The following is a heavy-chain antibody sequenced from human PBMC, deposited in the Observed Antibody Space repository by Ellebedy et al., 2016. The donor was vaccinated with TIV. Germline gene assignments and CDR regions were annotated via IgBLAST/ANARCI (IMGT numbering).Heavy chain of an antibody. Sequence: PGGSLRLSCAASGFTFNIDVMTWVRQAPGKGPEWVALITATGRSTYYAESVKGRFTISRDNSKNTLYLQMNNLRADDTAVYYCANRAQLWSRFDYWGRGTLVTVSS. CDR3: ANRAQLWSRFDY. V-gene: IGHV3-23*01. CDR2: ITATGRST. CDR1: GFTFNIDV. D-gene: IGHD5-24*01. J-gene: IGHJ4*02.